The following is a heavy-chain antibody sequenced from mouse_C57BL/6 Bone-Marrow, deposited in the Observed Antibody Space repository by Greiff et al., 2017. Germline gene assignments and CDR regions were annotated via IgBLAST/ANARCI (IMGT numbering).Heavy chain of an antibody. D-gene: IGHD1-1*01. CDR3: ARDITTVVAPFDY. CDR1: GYTFTSYW. CDR2: IDPSDSYT. V-gene: IGHV1-59*01. Sequence: QVQLQQPGAELVRPGTSVKLSCKASGYTFTSYWMHWVKQRPGQGLEWIGVIDPSDSYTNYNQKFKGKATLTVDTSSSTAYMQLSSLTSEDSAVDYCARDITTVVAPFDYWGQGTTLTVSS. J-gene: IGHJ2*01.